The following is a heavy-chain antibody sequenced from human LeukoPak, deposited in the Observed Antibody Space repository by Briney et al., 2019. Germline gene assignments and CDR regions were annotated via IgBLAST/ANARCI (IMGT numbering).Heavy chain of an antibody. J-gene: IGHJ4*02. CDR1: GGTFSSYA. CDR2: IIPILGIA. V-gene: IGHV1-69*04. D-gene: IGHD1-1*01. CDR3: ARNLNNRNWNDGY. Sequence: ASVKVSCKASGGTFSSYAISWVRQAPGQGLEWMGRIIPILGIANYAQKFQGRVTITADKSTSTAYRELSSLRSEDTAVYYCARNLNNRNWNDGYWGQGTLVTVSS.